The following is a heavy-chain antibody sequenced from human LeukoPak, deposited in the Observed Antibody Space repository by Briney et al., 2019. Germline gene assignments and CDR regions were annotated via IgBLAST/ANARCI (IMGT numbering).Heavy chain of an antibody. CDR1: GFTFSSYA. CDR3: AKGDIVVVVAATTAGFDY. V-gene: IGHV3-23*01. Sequence: GSLRLSCAASGFTFSSYAMSWVRQAPGKGLEWVSAISGSGGSTYYADSVKGRFTISRDNSKNTLYLQMNSLRAEDTAVYYCAKGDIVVVVAATTAGFDYRGQGTLVTVSS. J-gene: IGHJ4*02. D-gene: IGHD2-15*01. CDR2: ISGSGGST.